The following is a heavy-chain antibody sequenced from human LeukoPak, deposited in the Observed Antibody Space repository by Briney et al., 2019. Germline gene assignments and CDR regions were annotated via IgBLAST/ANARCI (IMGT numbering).Heavy chain of an antibody. D-gene: IGHD4-17*01. CDR3: ASLGNYGDYVY. CDR1: GGSISSYY. Sequence: SETLSLTCTVSGGSISSYYWSWIRQPPGKGLEWIGYIYYSGSTNYNPSLKSRVTISVDTSKNQFSLKLSSVTAADTAVYYCASLGNYGDYVYWGQGTLVTVSS. V-gene: IGHV4-59*01. J-gene: IGHJ4*02. CDR2: IYYSGST.